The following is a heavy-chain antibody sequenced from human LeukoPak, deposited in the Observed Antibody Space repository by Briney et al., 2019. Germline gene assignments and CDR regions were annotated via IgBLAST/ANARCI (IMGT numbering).Heavy chain of an antibody. D-gene: IGHD5-18*01. CDR3: AKGVGYGY. V-gene: IGHV3-30*18. CDR1: GFTFSSYG. J-gene: IGHJ4*02. CDR2: ISYDGSNK. Sequence: GGSLRLSCAASGFTFSSYGMHWVRQALGKGLEWVAVISYDGSNKYYADSVKGRFTISRDNSKNTLYLQMNSLRAEDTAVYYCAKGVGYGYWGQGTLVTVSS.